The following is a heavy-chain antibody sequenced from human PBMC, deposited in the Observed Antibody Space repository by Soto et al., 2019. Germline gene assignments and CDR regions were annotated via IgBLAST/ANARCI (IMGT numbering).Heavy chain of an antibody. Sequence: GEALKISCQGSGYSFTSYWIGWVRQMPGKGLEWMGIIYPGDSDTRYSPSFQGQVTISADKSISTAYLQWSSLKASDTAMYYCARAMISCTNGVFYFFDYWGQGTLVPVSS. D-gene: IGHD2-8*01. J-gene: IGHJ4*02. CDR3: ARAMISCTNGVFYFFDY. CDR1: GYSFTSYW. V-gene: IGHV5-51*01. CDR2: IYPGDSDT.